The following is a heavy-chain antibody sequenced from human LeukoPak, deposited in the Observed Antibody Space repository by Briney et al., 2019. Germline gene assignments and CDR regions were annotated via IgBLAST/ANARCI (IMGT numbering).Heavy chain of an antibody. J-gene: IGHJ4*02. D-gene: IGHD3-22*01. CDR2: INTNTGNP. CDR3: ARDYFRYYYDSSGYLRD. V-gene: IGHV7-4-1*02. CDR1: GYTFTSYG. Sequence: GASVKVSCKASGYTFTSYGISWVRQAPGQGLEWMGWINTNTGNPTYAQGFTGRFVFSLDTSVSTAYLQISSLKAEDTAVYYCARDYFRYYYDSSGYLRDWGQGTLVTVSS.